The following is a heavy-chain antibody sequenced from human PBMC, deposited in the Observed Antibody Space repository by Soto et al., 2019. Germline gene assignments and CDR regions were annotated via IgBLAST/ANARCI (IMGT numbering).Heavy chain of an antibody. J-gene: IGHJ3*02. V-gene: IGHV3-15*01. CDR3: ATSEWNDAIDI. CDR2: IKRKTDGETT. Sequence: EVQLVESGGGLVKPGGSLRLSCAASGFTFSNVWMTWIRQAPGKGLEWVGRIKRKTDGETTDYGAPVKGRFTVSRDDSKNTLYLQMNSLKTEDTGLYYCATSEWNDAIDIWGHGTMVTVSS. CDR1: GFTFSNVW. D-gene: IGHD3-3*01.